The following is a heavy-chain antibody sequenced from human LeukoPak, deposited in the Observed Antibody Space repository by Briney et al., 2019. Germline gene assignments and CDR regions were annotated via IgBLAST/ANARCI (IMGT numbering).Heavy chain of an antibody. J-gene: IGHJ4*02. Sequence: GGSLRLSCAASGFTFDDYAMHWVRQAPGKGLEWVSGISWNSGSIGYADSVKGRFTISRDNAKNSLYLRMNSLRAEDTALYYCAKGDNYDFWSGPAGVDYWGQGTLVTVSS. D-gene: IGHD3-3*01. CDR1: GFTFDDYA. CDR3: AKGDNYDFWSGPAGVDY. CDR2: ISWNSGSI. V-gene: IGHV3-9*01.